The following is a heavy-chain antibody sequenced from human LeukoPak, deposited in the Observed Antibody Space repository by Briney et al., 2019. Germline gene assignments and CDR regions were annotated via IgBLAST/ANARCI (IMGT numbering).Heavy chain of an antibody. D-gene: IGHD3-9*01. CDR1: GYTFTSYG. Sequence: ASVKVSCKASGYTFTSYGISWVRQAPGQGLEWMGWISAYNGNTNYAQKLQGRVTMTTDTSTSTAYMELRSLRSDDTAVYYCVRDSTLDWFPRDWYFDLWGRGTLVTVSS. CDR2: ISAYNGNT. V-gene: IGHV1-18*04. CDR3: VRDSTLDWFPRDWYFDL. J-gene: IGHJ2*01.